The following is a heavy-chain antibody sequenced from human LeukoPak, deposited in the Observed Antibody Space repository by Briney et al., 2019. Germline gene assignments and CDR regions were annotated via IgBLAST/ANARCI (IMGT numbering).Heavy chain of an antibody. CDR2: MNPNSGNT. CDR1: GYTFTSYD. V-gene: IGHV1-8*01. J-gene: IGHJ4*02. Sequence: ASVKVSCKASGYTFTSYDINWVRQATGQGLEWMGWMNPNSGNTGYAQKFQGRVTMTRNTSISTAYMELSRLRSDDTAVYYCARYPRGYDRRHHFDYWGQGTLVTVSS. D-gene: IGHD5-12*01. CDR3: ARYPRGYDRRHHFDY.